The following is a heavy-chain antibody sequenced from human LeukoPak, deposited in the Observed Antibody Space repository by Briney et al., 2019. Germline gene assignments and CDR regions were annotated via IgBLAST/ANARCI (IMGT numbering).Heavy chain of an antibody. Sequence: ASAKVSCKASGGTFSSYAISWVRQAPGQGLEWMGRIIPILGIANYAQKFQGRVTITADKSTSTAYMELSSLRSEDTAVYYCASIEESSGSYYNSYWFDPWGQGTLVTVSS. V-gene: IGHV1-69*04. CDR3: ASIEESSGSYYNSYWFDP. CDR2: IIPILGIA. D-gene: IGHD3-10*01. CDR1: GGTFSSYA. J-gene: IGHJ5*02.